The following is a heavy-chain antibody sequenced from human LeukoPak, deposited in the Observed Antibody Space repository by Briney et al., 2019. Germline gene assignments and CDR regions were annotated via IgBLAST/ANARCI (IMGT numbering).Heavy chain of an antibody. CDR3: ARDVYCSGGSCYYYYGMDV. J-gene: IGHJ6*02. CDR1: GGTFSSYA. CDR2: IIPIFGTA. Sequence: SVKVSCKASGGTFSSYAISWVRQAPGQGLEWMGGIIPIFGTANYAQKFQGRVTITADESTSTAYMELSSLRSEDTAVYYCARDVYCSGGSCYYYYGMDVWGQGTTVTVSS. D-gene: IGHD2-15*01. V-gene: IGHV1-69*13.